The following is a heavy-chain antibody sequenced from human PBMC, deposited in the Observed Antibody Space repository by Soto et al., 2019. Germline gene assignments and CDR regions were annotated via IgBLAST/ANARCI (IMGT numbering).Heavy chain of an antibody. J-gene: IGHJ4*02. D-gene: IGHD2-2*01. CDR3: AKVVVARTNWYYFDC. Sequence: GGSLRLSCAASGFTFRSYGMYWVRQAPGKGLEWVAVISYDGSNKYYADSVKGRFTISRDSSKNTLYLQMNSLRAEDTAVYYCAKVVVARTNWYYFDCWGQG. V-gene: IGHV3-30*18. CDR1: GFTFRSYG. CDR2: ISYDGSNK.